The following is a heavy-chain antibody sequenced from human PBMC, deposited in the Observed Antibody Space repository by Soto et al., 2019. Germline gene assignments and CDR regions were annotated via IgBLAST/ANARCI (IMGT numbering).Heavy chain of an antibody. CDR2: IIPIFGTA. J-gene: IGHJ6*02. CDR3: ATPGSYGPGAAEYNSYDGMDV. D-gene: IGHD5-18*01. CDR1: GGTFLSYA. V-gene: IGHV1-69*15. Sequence: QVQLVQSGAEVKKPVSSVKVSCMASGGTFLSYASSWVRQAPGQGLEWMGRIIPIFGTADYGHNFQGRGTITADEATSTAYMELSSLRSEDTAVYYCATPGSYGPGAAEYNSYDGMDVWGHGTTVTVS.